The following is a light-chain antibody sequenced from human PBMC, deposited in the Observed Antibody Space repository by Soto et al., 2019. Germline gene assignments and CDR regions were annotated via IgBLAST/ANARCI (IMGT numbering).Light chain of an antibody. Sequence: DIQMTQSPSSLSASVGDRVTITWRASQSITNYLNWYQQKPGKAPKLLMYAISTLQSGVPSRFGGSGSGTQFTLTISSLQPEDFATYYCQQSYSTPYTFGQGTKVDI. CDR3: QQSYSTPYT. CDR2: AIS. J-gene: IGKJ2*01. V-gene: IGKV1-39*01. CDR1: QSITNY.